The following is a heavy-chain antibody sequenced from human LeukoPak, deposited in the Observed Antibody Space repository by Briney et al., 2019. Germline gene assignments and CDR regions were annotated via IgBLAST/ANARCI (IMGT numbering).Heavy chain of an antibody. Sequence: HGESLKISCKGSGYSFTSYWNGWVRQMPGKGLEWMGIIYPGDSDTRYSPSFQGQVTISADKSISTTYLQWSSLKASDTAMYYCATPYPREYCSSTTCYFNYWGQGTLVTVSS. V-gene: IGHV5-51*01. J-gene: IGHJ4*02. D-gene: IGHD2-2*01. CDR1: GYSFTSYW. CDR2: IYPGDSDT. CDR3: ATPYPREYCSSTTCYFNY.